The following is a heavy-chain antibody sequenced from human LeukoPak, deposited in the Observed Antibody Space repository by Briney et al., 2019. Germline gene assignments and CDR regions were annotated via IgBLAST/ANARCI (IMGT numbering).Heavy chain of an antibody. D-gene: IGHD3-9*01. V-gene: IGHV1-69*13. CDR1: GGTFSSYA. Sequence: ASVKVSCKASGGTFSSYAISWVRQAPGQGLEWMGGIIPIFGTANYAQKFQGRVTITAGESTSTAYMELSSLRSEDTAVYYCARGYYDILTGYRPPLWFDPWGQGTLVTVSS. CDR3: ARGYYDILTGYRPPLWFDP. J-gene: IGHJ5*02. CDR2: IIPIFGTA.